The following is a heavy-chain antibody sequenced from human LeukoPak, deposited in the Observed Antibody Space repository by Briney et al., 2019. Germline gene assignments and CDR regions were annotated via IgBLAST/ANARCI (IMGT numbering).Heavy chain of an antibody. V-gene: IGHV3-48*03. CDR2: IGSSGSTI. D-gene: IGHD2-2*01. CDR1: GFTFSSYE. Sequence: PGGSLRLSCAASGFTFSSYEMDWVRQAPGKGLEWLSYIGSSGSTIYYADSVKGRFTISRDNAKTSLYLQMNSLRADDTAVYYCARRYCSSTSCLLDYWGQGTLVTVSS. J-gene: IGHJ4*02. CDR3: ARRYCSSTSCLLDY.